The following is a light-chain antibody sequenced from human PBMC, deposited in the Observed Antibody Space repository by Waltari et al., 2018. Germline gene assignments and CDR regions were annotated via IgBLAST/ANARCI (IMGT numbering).Light chain of an antibody. CDR2: AAS. CDR1: QGISSN. CDR3: QQHSSYPLT. J-gene: IGKJ4*01. V-gene: IGKV1-9*01. Sequence: IQLTHSPSSLSASVGDNVTVTCRASQGISSNLAWYQQKPGKAPKLLIYAASTLQSEVPSRFSGSGSGTEYILTISSLQPEDFATYCCQQHSSYPLTFGGGTKVEI.